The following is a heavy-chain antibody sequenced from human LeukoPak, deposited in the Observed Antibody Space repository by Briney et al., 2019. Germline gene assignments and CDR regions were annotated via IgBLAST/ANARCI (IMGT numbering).Heavy chain of an antibody. V-gene: IGHV1-2*02. D-gene: IGHD3-16*01. J-gene: IGHJ5*02. CDR1: GYTFTSYD. Sequence: ASVKVSCKASGYTFTSYDINWVRQAPGQGLEWMGWINPNSGGTNYAQKFQGRVTMTRDTSISTAYMELSRLRSDDTAVYYCARVRGRFWFDPWGQGTLVTVSS. CDR2: INPNSGGT. CDR3: ARVRGRFWFDP.